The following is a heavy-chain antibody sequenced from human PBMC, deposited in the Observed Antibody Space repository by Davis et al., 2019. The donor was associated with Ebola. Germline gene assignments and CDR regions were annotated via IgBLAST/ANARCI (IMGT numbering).Heavy chain of an antibody. J-gene: IGHJ4*02. D-gene: IGHD2/OR15-2a*01. CDR3: ARDVRGIAGPSEY. CDR2: ISTYNGNT. V-gene: IGHV1-18*01. Sequence: ASVKVSCKASGYSFTDDGISWVRQAPGQGLEWMGWISTYNGNTNYAQKVQGRITMTTDTSTSTAYMELRSLRSDDTARYYCARDVRGIAGPSEYWGQGTLVTVSS. CDR1: GYSFTDDG.